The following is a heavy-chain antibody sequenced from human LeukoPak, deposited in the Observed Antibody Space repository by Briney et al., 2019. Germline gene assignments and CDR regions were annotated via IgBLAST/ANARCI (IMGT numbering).Heavy chain of an antibody. CDR2: IYYSGST. Sequence: SETLSLTCSVFGGSISSSNYYWGWIRQPPGKGLEWIGNIYYSGSTYYNPSLKSRITISVDTSKNQFSLKLSSVTAADTAVYYCARGTAMGPSDSWGQGALVTVSS. CDR1: GGSISSSNYY. D-gene: IGHD5-18*01. J-gene: IGHJ4*02. V-gene: IGHV4-39*01. CDR3: ARGTAMGPSDS.